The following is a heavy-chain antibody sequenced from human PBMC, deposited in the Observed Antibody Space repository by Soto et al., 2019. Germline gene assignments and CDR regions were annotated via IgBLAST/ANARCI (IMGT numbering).Heavy chain of an antibody. J-gene: IGHJ5*02. CDR3: PVGSSITYTWFDP. V-gene: IGHV1-69*13. CDR1: RGTFSKRA. Sequence: SVKVACKASRGTFSKRALYWLRQAPGQGLVWMGGFNPIFGAPYYEQPFQGRVAITPDASTGTVYMDLGSLRSEDTDVYSCPVGSSITYTWFDPWGQGILVTVSS. CDR2: FNPIFGAP. D-gene: IGHD3-16*01.